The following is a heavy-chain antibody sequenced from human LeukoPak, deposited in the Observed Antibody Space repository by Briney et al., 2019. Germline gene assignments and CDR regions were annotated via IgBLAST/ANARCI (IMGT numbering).Heavy chain of an antibody. CDR1: GFTFSSYG. CDR3: AKDSGPGSLTTVYYYGMDV. D-gene: IGHD4-11*01. J-gene: IGHJ6*02. Sequence: GASLRLSCAASGFTFSSYGMHWVRQAPGKGLEWVAVISYDGSNKYYADSVKGRFTISRDNSKNTLYLQMNSLRAEDTAVYYCAKDSGPGSLTTVYYYGMDVWGQGTTVTVSS. V-gene: IGHV3-30*18. CDR2: ISYDGSNK.